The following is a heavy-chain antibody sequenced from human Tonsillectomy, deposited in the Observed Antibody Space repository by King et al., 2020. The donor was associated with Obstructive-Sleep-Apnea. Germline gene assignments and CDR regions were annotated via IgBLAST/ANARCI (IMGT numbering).Heavy chain of an antibody. CDR1: GGTFSSYA. J-gene: IGHJ4*02. CDR2: IIPILGIA. Sequence: VQLVQSGAEVKKPGSSVKVSCKASGGTFSSYAISWARQAPGQGLEWMGRIIPILGIANYAQKFQGRVTITADKSTSTAYMELSSLRSEDTAVYYCARSQHGPIAAAGTLGLGLQTASSLDKLLFRLVGYFDYWGQGTLVTVSS. CDR3: ARSQHGPIAAAGTLGLGLQTASSLDKLLFRLVGYFDY. V-gene: IGHV1-69*04. D-gene: IGHD6-13*01.